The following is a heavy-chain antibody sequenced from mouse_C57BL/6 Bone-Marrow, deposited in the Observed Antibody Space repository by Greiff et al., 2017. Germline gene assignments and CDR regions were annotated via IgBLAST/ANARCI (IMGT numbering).Heavy chain of an antibody. Sequence: QVQLQQPGAELVKPGASVKLSCKASGYTFTSYWITWVKQRPGQGLEWIGDIYPGSGSTNYNEKFKSKATLTVDTSSSTAYMQLSSLTSEDSAVYYGARRGRDGYYDAMDYGGQGTSVTVSS. V-gene: IGHV1-55*01. J-gene: IGHJ4*01. CDR1: GYTFTSYW. D-gene: IGHD2-3*01. CDR3: ARRGRDGYYDAMDY. CDR2: IYPGSGST.